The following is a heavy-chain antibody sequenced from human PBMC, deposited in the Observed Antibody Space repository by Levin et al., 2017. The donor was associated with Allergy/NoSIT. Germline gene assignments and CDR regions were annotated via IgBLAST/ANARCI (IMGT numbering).Heavy chain of an antibody. J-gene: IGHJ6*02. V-gene: IGHV4-31*03. CDR1: GDSISGGTFY. CDR3: ARDECAWLGECYGMDV. Sequence: SQTLSLTCTVSGDSISGGTFYWSWIRQRPGKGLEWIGFIHHSGSAYYNPSPKSRLTMSLDTSKSQFSLRVTSVTAADTAVYYCARDECAWLGECYGMDVWGQGTTVIVSS. CDR2: IHHSGSA. D-gene: IGHD3-10*01.